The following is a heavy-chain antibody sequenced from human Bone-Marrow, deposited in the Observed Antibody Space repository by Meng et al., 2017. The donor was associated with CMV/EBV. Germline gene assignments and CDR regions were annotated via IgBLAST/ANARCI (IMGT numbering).Heavy chain of an antibody. V-gene: IGHV4-34*01. CDR2: INHSRST. CDR3: ARAQAVAGRFCVY. CDR1: DVAISSNY. Sequence: QLQQCGGEMLKPSVTRYPTGAGYDVAISSNYWSWIRQPSGKALEWSGEINHSRSTNYNPSLKSRVTISVDTSKNQFSLKLSSVTAADTAVYYCARAQAVAGRFCVYCGQGTLVTVSS. J-gene: IGHJ4*02. D-gene: IGHD6-19*01.